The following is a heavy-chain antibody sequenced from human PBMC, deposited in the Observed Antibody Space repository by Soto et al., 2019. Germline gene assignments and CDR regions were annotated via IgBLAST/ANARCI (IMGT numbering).Heavy chain of an antibody. Sequence: ASVKVSCNASGYTFTSYGISWVRQAPGQGLEWMGWISAYNGNTNYAQKLQGRVTMTTDTSTSTAYMELRSLRSDDTAVYYCARAYDSSGYYYVSAFDIWGKGTMVT. CDR2: ISAYNGNT. J-gene: IGHJ3*02. CDR3: ARAYDSSGYYYVSAFDI. CDR1: GYTFTSYG. V-gene: IGHV1-18*01. D-gene: IGHD3-22*01.